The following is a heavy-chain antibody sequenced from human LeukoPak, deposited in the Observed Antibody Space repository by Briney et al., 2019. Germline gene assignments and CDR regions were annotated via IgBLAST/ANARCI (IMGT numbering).Heavy chain of an antibody. J-gene: IGHJ4*02. CDR3: ARVRGYSGYGALVY. V-gene: IGHV3-33*01. CDR2: IWYDGSNK. CDR1: GFTFSSYG. D-gene: IGHD5-12*01. Sequence: GGSLGLSCAASGFTFSSYGMHWVRQAPGKGLEWVAVIWYDGSNKYYADSVKGRFTISRDNSKNTLYLQMNSLRAEDTAVYYCARVRGYSGYGALVYWGQGTLVTVSS.